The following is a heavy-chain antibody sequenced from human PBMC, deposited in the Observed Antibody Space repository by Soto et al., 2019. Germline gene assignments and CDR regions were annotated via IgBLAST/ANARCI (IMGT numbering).Heavy chain of an antibody. J-gene: IGHJ4*02. Sequence: QVQLVQSGAEEKKPGASVKVSCKASGYTFTSYAMHWVRQAPGQRLEWMGWINAGNGNTKYSQKFQGRVTITKDTSGSAAYMELSSLRSEETAVYYCAGAVAVPADFDYWGQGTLVTVSS. CDR3: AGAVAVPADFDY. D-gene: IGHD6-19*01. CDR2: INAGNGNT. CDR1: GYTFTSYA. V-gene: IGHV1-3*05.